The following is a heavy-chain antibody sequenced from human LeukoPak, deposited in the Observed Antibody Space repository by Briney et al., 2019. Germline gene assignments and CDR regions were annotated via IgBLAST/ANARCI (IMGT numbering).Heavy chain of an antibody. V-gene: IGHV4-59*08. CDR1: GDSIRSYY. CDR2: IYFSGNT. D-gene: IGHD2-15*01. Sequence: PSETLSLTCTVSGDSIRSYYWSWIRQPPGKGPEWIGYIYFSGNTNYNPSLKSRVTISVDTSKNQFFLKLSSVTAADTAVYYCTRQPRGYCSGGSCFLGYYFDYWGQGTLVTVSS. CDR3: TRQPRGYCSGGSCFLGYYFDY. J-gene: IGHJ4*02.